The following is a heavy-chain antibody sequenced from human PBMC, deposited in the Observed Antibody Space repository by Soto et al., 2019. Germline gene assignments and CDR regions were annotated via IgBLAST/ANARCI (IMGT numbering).Heavy chain of an antibody. J-gene: IGHJ6*02. CDR3: AKQQGPGTPYYYAMDV. V-gene: IGHV3-23*01. CDR2: LSGSGGST. Sequence: PGGSLRLSCAASGFTLSSYAMTWVRQAPGKGLEWVSTLSGSGGSTYYAASVKGRFTISRDDSKDTLYLEMNSLRGEDTAVYFCAKQQGPGTPYYYAMDVSGQGTAVTVSS. D-gene: IGHD1-1*01. CDR1: GFTLSSYA.